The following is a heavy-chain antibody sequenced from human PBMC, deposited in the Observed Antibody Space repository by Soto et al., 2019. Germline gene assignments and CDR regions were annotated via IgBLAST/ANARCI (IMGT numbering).Heavy chain of an antibody. D-gene: IGHD4-17*01. Sequence: GVSVKVSCKASGYTFTYRYLHWVRQAPGQALEWMGWITPFNGNTNYAQKFQDRVTITRDRSMSTAYMELSSLRSEDTAMYYCATDYGDHGYYYYGMDVWGQGTTVTV. CDR2: ITPFNGNT. V-gene: IGHV1-45*02. J-gene: IGHJ6*02. CDR1: GYTFTYRY. CDR3: ATDYGDHGYYYYGMDV.